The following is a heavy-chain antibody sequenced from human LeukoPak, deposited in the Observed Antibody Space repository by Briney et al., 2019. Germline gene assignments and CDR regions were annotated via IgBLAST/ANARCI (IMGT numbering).Heavy chain of an antibody. CDR1: GFTFDYYA. D-gene: IGHD1-26*01. CDR3: AKGKWELPVGGHLDY. CDR2: ISWNSGSI. J-gene: IGHJ4*02. V-gene: IGHV3-9*01. Sequence: GGSLSLSCAASGFTFDYYAMHWVRQAPGKGLEGGSGISWNSGSIEYADSVKGRFTISRDNAKTSLYLQMNSLRAEDTALYYCAKGKWELPVGGHLDYWGQGTLVTVSS.